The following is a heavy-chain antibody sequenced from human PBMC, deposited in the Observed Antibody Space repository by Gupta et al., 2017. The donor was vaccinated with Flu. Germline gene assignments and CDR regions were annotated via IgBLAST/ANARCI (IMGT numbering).Heavy chain of an antibody. V-gene: IGHV3-21*01. CDR1: GFTFSSYS. D-gene: IGHD6-19*01. Sequence: EVQLVESGGGLVKPGGSLRLSCAASGFTFSSYSMNWVRQAPGKGLEWVSSISSSSSYIYYADAVKGRFTISRDNAKNSLYLQMKSLRAEDTAVYYCARSRAVAGTLCDYWGQGTLVTVSS. J-gene: IGHJ4*02. CDR3: ARSRAVAGTLCDY. CDR2: ISSSSSYI.